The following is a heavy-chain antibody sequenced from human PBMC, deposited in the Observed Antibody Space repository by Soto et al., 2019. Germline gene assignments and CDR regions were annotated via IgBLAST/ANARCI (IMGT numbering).Heavy chain of an antibody. J-gene: IGHJ4*02. CDR3: ARQVQLWLNEYDFDY. V-gene: IGHV4-30-2*01. D-gene: IGHD5-18*01. CDR2: IYHSGST. Sequence: PSETLSLTCAVSRGSISSGGYSWTWIRQPPGKGLEWIGYIYHSGSTYYNPSLKSRVTISVDRSKNQFSLKLSSVTAADTAVYYWARQVQLWLNEYDFDYWGQGTLVTVS. CDR1: RGSISSGGYS.